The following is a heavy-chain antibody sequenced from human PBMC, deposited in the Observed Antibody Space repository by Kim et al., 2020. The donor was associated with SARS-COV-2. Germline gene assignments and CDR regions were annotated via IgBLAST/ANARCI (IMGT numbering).Heavy chain of an antibody. Sequence: GGSLRLSCAASGFTFSSYGMHWVRQAPGKGLEWVAVISYDGSNKYYADSVKGRFTISRDNSKNTLYLQMNSLRAEDTAVYYCARENSFDYVWGSYRSDRGFDYWGQGTLVTVSS. V-gene: IGHV3-33*05. CDR2: ISYDGSNK. J-gene: IGHJ4*02. CDR1: GFTFSSYG. CDR3: ARENSFDYVWGSYRSDRGFDY. D-gene: IGHD3-16*02.